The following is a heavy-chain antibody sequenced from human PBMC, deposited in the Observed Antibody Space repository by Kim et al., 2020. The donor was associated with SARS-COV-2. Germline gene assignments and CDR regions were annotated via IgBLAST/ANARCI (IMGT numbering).Heavy chain of an antibody. J-gene: IGHJ4*02. CDR3: ARTRSGSYLFGY. D-gene: IGHD3-10*01. V-gene: IGHV1-46*01. Sequence: YAQKFQGRVTMTRDTSTSTVYMELSSLRSEDTAVYYCARTRSGSYLFGYWGQGTLVTVSS.